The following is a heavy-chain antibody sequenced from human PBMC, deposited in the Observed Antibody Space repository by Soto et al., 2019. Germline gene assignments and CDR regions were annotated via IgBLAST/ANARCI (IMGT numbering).Heavy chain of an antibody. CDR1: GYTFRDYY. CDR3: VRALTVTGDS. Sequence: QVQLVQSGAEMKKPGASVKVSCKASGYTFRDYYIHWVRQAPGQGLEWMGVINPSGGRTDYAQKFQGRLTVTRDTSTSTVFMDLRSLNSEDTAMYYCVRALTVTGDSWGQGTLVTVSS. D-gene: IGHD4-17*01. V-gene: IGHV1-46*01. J-gene: IGHJ4*02. CDR2: INPSGGRT.